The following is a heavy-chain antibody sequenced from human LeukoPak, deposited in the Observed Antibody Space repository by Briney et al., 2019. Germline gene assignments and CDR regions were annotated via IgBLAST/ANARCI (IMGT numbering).Heavy chain of an antibody. J-gene: IGHJ4*02. CDR3: AREIPSGSYAPDY. V-gene: IGHV3-21*01. CDR2: ISRSSNSM. CDR1: GFTLSSNE. D-gene: IGHD1-26*01. Sequence: GGSLRLSCAASGFTLSSNEMNWVRQAPGKGLEWVSYISRSSNSMYYADSVKGRFTISRDNAKNSLYLQMSSLRPEDTAMYYCAREIPSGSYAPDYWGQGTLVTVSS.